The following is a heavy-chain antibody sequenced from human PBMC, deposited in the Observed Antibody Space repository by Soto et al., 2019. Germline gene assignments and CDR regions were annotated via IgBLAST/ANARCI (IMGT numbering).Heavy chain of an antibody. Sequence: ASGGTFSSYAISWVRQAPGQGLEWMGGIIPIFGTANYAQKFQGRVTITADVSTSTAYMELSSLRSEDTAVYYCAARPTTLDAFDIWGQGTMVTVSS. D-gene: IGHD4-17*01. CDR3: AARPTTLDAFDI. CDR1: GGTFSSYA. V-gene: IGHV1-69*01. CDR2: IIPIFGTA. J-gene: IGHJ3*02.